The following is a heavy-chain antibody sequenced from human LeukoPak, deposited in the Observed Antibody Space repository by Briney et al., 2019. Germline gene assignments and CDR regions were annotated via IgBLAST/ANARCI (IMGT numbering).Heavy chain of an antibody. Sequence: SETLSLTCTVSGVSISSSNSYWGWIRQPPGKGLEWIGYIYYTGTSYNPSLKSRVTISADTSKNQFSLNLSSVTAADTAVYYCASRKLGNDYWGQGTLVTVSS. J-gene: IGHJ4*02. D-gene: IGHD7-27*01. CDR3: ASRKLGNDY. CDR1: GVSISSSNSY. V-gene: IGHV4-61*05. CDR2: IYYTGT.